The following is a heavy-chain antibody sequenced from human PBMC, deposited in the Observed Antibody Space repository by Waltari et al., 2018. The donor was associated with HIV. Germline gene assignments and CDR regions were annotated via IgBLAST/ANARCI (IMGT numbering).Heavy chain of an antibody. V-gene: IGHV3-43*01. J-gene: IGHJ4*02. CDR2: ISWDGGST. CDR3: AKDLHGDLGYCSSTSCYHGGAFDY. D-gene: IGHD2-2*01. Sequence: LEWVSLISWDGGSTYYADSVKGRFTISRDNSKNSLYLQMNSLRTEDTALYYCAKDLHGDLGYCSSTSCYHGGAFDYWGQGTLVTVSS.